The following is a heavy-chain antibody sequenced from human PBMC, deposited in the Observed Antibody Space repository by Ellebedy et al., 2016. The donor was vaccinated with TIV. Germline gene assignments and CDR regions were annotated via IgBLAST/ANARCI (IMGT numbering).Heavy chain of an antibody. CDR2: IGSGGADT. CDR1: GFSFGIYS. CDR3: AKKTIVSDTRGNYFDY. Sequence: GESLKISCAASGFSFGIYSMNWVRQAPGRGLEWVSAIGSGGADTYYADSVKGRFTISRDNSRNTLYLQMNSLRAEDTAIYFCAKKTIVSDTRGNYFDYWGQGTLVTVSS. D-gene: IGHD1-26*01. J-gene: IGHJ4*02. V-gene: IGHV3-23*01.